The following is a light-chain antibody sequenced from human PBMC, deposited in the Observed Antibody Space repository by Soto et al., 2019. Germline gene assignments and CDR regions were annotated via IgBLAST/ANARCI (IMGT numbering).Light chain of an antibody. CDR3: QQYGSSPDLIT. CDR1: QNVRNTY. Sequence: EIVLTQSPGTLSLSPGERATLSCRASQNVRNTYLAWYQQKAGQAPRLLTYAASSRATGIPDRFSGSGSGTDFTLTITGLEPEDFAVYYCQQYGSSPDLITFGPGTKVDIK. J-gene: IGKJ3*01. CDR2: AAS. V-gene: IGKV3-20*01.